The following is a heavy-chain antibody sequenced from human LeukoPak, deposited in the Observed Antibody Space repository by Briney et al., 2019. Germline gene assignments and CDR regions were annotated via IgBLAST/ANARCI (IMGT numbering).Heavy chain of an antibody. V-gene: IGHV5-51*01. CDR1: GYSFTSHW. D-gene: IGHD2-21*02. CDR3: ARHGDCGGDCFWFDP. CDR2: IYPGDSET. J-gene: IGHJ5*02. Sequence: PGESLKISCKGSGYSFTSHWIGWVRQMPGKGLEWMGIIYPGDSETRYSPSFQGQVTISADKSISTAYLQWSSLKASDTAMYYCARHGDCGGDCFWFDPWGQGTLVTVSS.